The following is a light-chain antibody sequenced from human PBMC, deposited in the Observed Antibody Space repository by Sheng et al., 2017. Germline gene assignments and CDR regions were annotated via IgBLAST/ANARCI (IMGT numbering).Light chain of an antibody. CDR1: SSNVGSDN. V-gene: IGLV1-47*02. J-gene: IGLJ1*01. Sequence: QPVLAQPPSASGTPGQRVTLSCSGSSSNVGSDNVYWYQQLPGTAPKLLIYNDYQRPSGVPDRFSGSKSGTSASLAISGLRSDDEADYYCAAWDASLGAYVFGTGTKVTV. CDR2: NDY. CDR3: AAWDASLGAYV.